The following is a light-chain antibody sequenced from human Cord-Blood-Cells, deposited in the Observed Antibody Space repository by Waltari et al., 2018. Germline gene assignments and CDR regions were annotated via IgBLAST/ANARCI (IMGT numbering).Light chain of an antibody. CDR2: DVS. J-gene: IGLJ1*01. CDR1: SSDFGGYNY. CDR3: SSYTSSSTLDV. V-gene: IGLV2-14*01. Sequence: QSALTQPASVSGSPGQSITIPCPATSSDFGGYNYVSWYQQHPGKAPKLMIYDVSNRPSGVSNRFSGSKSGNTASLTISGLQAEDEADYYCSSYTSSSTLDVFGTGTKVTVL.